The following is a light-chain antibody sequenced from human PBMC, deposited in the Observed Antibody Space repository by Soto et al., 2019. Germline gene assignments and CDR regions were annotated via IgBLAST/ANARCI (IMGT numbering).Light chain of an antibody. CDR3: QQYNNWPRT. V-gene: IGKV3-15*01. CDR1: QSVSSN. J-gene: IGKJ4*01. Sequence: EIVMTQSPATLSVSPGERATLSCRASQSVSSNLAWYQQKPGQAPRLLIYGASTRSTGIPARFSGSGSGTEFTLTISSLQSEDFAVYCWQQYNNWPRTFGGGTKVEIE. CDR2: GAS.